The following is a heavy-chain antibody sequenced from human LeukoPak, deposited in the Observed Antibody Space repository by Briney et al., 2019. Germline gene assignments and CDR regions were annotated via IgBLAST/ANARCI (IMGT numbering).Heavy chain of an antibody. J-gene: IGHJ4*02. CDR1: GFTVSSNY. D-gene: IGHD2-15*01. CDR2: IYSGGST. V-gene: IGHV3-53*01. CDR3: AKKGEGRIYPSYFFDF. Sequence: PGGSLRLSCAASGFTVSSNYMSWVRQAPGKGLEWVSVIYSGGSTYYGDSVKGRFTISRDNSKNTLFLQMNSLRAEDTAVYYCAKKGEGRIYPSYFFDFWGQGTMVTVSS.